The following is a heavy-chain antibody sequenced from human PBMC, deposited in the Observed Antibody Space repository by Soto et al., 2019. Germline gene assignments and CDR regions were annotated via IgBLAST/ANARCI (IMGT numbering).Heavy chain of an antibody. D-gene: IGHD3-10*01. CDR2: IKSDETTT. V-gene: IGHV3-74*01. J-gene: IGHJ4*02. CDR3: ARGARNYYYFDY. Sequence: EVQLVESGGGLVQPGGSLRLSCAASGFIFTDYWIHWVRQAPGKGLVWGARIKSDETTTKHADSVWGRLTISRDNPKNTVYLQMNSLRAEDTAVYDCARGARNYYYFDYWGQGTLGTVSS. CDR1: GFIFTDYW.